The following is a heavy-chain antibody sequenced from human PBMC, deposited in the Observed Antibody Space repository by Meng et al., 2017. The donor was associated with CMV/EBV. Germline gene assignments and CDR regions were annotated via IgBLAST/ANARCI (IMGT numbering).Heavy chain of an antibody. Sequence: GESLKISCAASGFTFSSYWMSWVRQAPGKGLEWVANIKQDGSEKYYVDSVKGRFTISRDNAKNSLYLQMNSLRAEDTAVYYCARDVWSYDFWSGYFDSWGQGTLVTVS. CDR1: GFTFSSYW. J-gene: IGHJ4*02. CDR2: IKQDGSEK. V-gene: IGHV3-7*01. CDR3: ARDVWSYDFWSGYFDS. D-gene: IGHD3-3*01.